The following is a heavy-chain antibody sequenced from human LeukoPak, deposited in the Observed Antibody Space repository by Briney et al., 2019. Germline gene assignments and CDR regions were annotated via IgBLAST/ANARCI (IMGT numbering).Heavy chain of an antibody. CDR2: INPNSGGT. D-gene: IGHD3-10*01. CDR1: GYTFTGYY. CDR3: ARVRNYYGSGSYYNGGYYYMDV. Sequence: ASVKVSCKASGYTFTGYYMHWVRQAPGQGLEWMGWINPNSGGTNYAQKFQGRVTMTRDTSISTAYMELRSLRSDDTAVYYCARVRNYYGSGSYYNGGYYYMDVWGKGTTVTISS. J-gene: IGHJ6*03. V-gene: IGHV1-2*02.